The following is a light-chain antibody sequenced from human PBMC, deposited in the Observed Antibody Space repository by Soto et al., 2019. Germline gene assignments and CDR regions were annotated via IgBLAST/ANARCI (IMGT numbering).Light chain of an antibody. V-gene: IGKV3-15*01. CDR1: RSVNSL. CDR3: QQYYSWPPIN. J-gene: IGKJ5*01. Sequence: EIVMTQSPDTLSVSPGERATLSCRASRSVNSLLAWYQQKPGQPPRLLISGASARATGVPARFSGSGSGTEFHLTIRSLKYEEFEIYYCQQYYSWPPINFGQGTRLEIK. CDR2: GAS.